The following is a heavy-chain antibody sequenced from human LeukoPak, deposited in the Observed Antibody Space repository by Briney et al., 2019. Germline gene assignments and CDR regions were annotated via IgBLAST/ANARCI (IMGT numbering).Heavy chain of an antibody. V-gene: IGHV1-18*01. D-gene: IGHD5-24*01. CDR1: GYTFTSYV. CDR3: ARRRGSLPDY. J-gene: IGHJ4*02. Sequence: GASVNDSFKSSGYTFTSYVISWVRQAPGQGREGVGWINANNGNTNYAQKLQGRVTMTTDTSTSTAYMELRSLRSDDTAVYYCARRRGSLPDYWGEGSVVTVSS. CDR2: INANNGNT.